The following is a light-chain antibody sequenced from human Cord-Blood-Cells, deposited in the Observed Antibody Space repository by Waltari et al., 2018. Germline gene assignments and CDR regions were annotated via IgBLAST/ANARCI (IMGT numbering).Light chain of an antibody. CDR1: SSDVGSYNL. J-gene: IGLJ3*02. V-gene: IGLV2-23*01. CDR3: CSYAGSSTWV. Sequence: QSALTQPASVSGSPGQSITISCTGTSSDVGSYNLVSWYQQHPGKAPKLMIYEGSKRPSGFSNRFSGSKSGNTASLTISGLQAEDEADYYCCSYAGSSTWVFGGGTKLTGL. CDR2: EGS.